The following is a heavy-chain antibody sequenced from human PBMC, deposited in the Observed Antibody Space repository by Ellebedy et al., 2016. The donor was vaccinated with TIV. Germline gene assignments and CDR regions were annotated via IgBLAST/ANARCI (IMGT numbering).Heavy chain of an antibody. CDR1: GFTFGGYY. D-gene: IGHD6-13*01. J-gene: IGHJ4*02. Sequence: PGGSLRLSCAASGFTFGGYYMRWFPQAPGKGPVWVSYISYSGDVLYYADSMKGRFTTTRENAGNSLYLQMNSLRAEDTAVYYCARLGVIAAAGASDYWGQGTLVIVSS. CDR3: ARLGVIAAAGASDY. CDR2: ISYSGDVL. V-gene: IGHV3-11*01.